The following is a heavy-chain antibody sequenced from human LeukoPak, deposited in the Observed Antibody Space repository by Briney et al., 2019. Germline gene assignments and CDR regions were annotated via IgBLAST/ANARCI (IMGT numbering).Heavy chain of an antibody. V-gene: IGHV4-61*02. CDR1: GGSISSGSYY. D-gene: IGHD1-26*01. J-gene: IGHJ4*02. CDR3: AGQGEFDY. CDR2: IYTSGST. Sequence: SETLSLTCTVSGGSISSGSYYWSWIRQPAGKGLEWIGRIYTSGSTNYNPSLKSRVTISVDTSKNQFSLKLSSVTAADTAVYYCAGQGEFDYWGQGTLVTVSS.